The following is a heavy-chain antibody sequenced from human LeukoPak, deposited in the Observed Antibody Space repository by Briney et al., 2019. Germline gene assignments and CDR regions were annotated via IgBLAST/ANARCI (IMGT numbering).Heavy chain of an antibody. Sequence: GGSLRLSCAASGFTFTIYEMNWVRQAPGKGLEWVSYISSSGSTLYYADSVKGRFTISRDNARNSLYLQMNSLRSDDTAVYYCARDFQHVWGSYRPYDYWGQGTLVTVSS. J-gene: IGHJ4*02. D-gene: IGHD3-16*02. CDR2: ISSSGSTL. CDR3: ARDFQHVWGSYRPYDY. V-gene: IGHV3-48*03. CDR1: GFTFTIYE.